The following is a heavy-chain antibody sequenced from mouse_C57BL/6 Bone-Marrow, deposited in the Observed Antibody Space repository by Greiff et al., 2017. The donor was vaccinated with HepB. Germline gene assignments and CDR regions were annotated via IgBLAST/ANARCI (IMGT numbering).Heavy chain of an antibody. J-gene: IGHJ4*01. D-gene: IGHD1-1*01. Sequence: EVMLVESGEGLVKPGGSLKLSCAASGFTFSSYAMSWVRQTPEKRLEWVAYISSGGDYIYYADTVKGRFTISRDNARNTLYLQMSSLKSEDTAMYYCTREPYYYGSSRYYAMDYWGQGTSVTVSS. CDR2: ISSGGDYI. CDR3: TREPYYYGSSRYYAMDY. V-gene: IGHV5-9-1*02. CDR1: GFTFSSYA.